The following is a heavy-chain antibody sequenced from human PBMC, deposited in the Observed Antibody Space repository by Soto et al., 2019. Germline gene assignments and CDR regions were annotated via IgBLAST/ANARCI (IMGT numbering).Heavy chain of an antibody. J-gene: IGHJ5*02. V-gene: IGHV4-39*01. D-gene: IGHD2-2*01. Sequence: QLQLQESGPGLVKPSETLSLTCTVSGGSISDNTYWWGWIRQPPGKGLDWIGSIYYSGNTYYNPSLKSRVTMSVDTSKNQLSLKLSSVTAADTAVYYCARLHCDSPNCVPLDPWGQGTLVTVSS. CDR3: ARLHCDSPNCVPLDP. CDR1: GGSISDNTYW. CDR2: IYYSGNT.